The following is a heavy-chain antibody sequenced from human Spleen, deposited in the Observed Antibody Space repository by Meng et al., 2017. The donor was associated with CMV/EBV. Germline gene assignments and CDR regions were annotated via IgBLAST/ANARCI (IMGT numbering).Heavy chain of an antibody. CDR3: ARAIFSGATLYYYYGMDV. D-gene: IGHD3-9*01. Sequence: ASVKVSCKSSGYTFTGYYMHWVRQAPGQGLEWMGWINPNSGGTNYAQKFQGRVTMTRDTSISTAYMELSRLRSDDTAVYYCARAIFSGATLYYYYGMDVWGQGTTVTVSS. CDR1: GYTFTGYY. CDR2: INPNSGGT. J-gene: IGHJ6*02. V-gene: IGHV1-2*02.